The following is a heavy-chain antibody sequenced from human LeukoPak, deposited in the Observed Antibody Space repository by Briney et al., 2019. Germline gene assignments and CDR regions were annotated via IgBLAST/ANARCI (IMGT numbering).Heavy chain of an antibody. CDR3: AREGTAMVSFDY. J-gene: IGHJ4*02. D-gene: IGHD5-18*01. Sequence: GGSLRLSCAASGFTFSSYEMNWVRQAPGKGLEWVSYISSGGNTTDYAESVKGRFTISRDKAKNSLYMQMNSLRAEDTAVYYCAREGTAMVSFDYWGQGTLVTVSS. V-gene: IGHV3-48*03. CDR2: ISSGGNTT. CDR1: GFTFSSYE.